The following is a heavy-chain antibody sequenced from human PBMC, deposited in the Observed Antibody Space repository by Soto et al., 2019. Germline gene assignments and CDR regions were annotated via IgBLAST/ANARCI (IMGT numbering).Heavy chain of an antibody. Sequence: ASVKVSCKTSGYTFSNYGITWVRQAPGQPLEWLGWISLYSDGTNYAQKFQGRVSMTTDTSTTTAYMELRSLRSDDTAVYYCARVVLGAEAWFGPWGQGTLVTVSS. V-gene: IGHV1-18*01. CDR1: GYTFSNYG. J-gene: IGHJ5*02. CDR3: ARVVLGAEAWFGP. CDR2: ISLYSDGT. D-gene: IGHD2-2*01.